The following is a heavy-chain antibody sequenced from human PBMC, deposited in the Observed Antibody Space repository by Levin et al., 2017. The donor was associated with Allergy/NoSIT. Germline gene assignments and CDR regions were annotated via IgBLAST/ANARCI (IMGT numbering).Heavy chain of an antibody. J-gene: IGHJ4*02. CDR1: GYSFTSYW. V-gene: IGHV5-51*01. CDR3: ARIGWGSIAAAGTPLPPGSDYFDY. D-gene: IGHD6-13*01. CDR2: IYPGDSDT. Sequence: PGESLKISCKGSGYSFTSYWIGWVRQMPGKGLEWMGIIYPGDSDTRYSPSFQGQVTISADKSISTAYLQWSSLKASDTAMYYCARIGWGSIAAAGTPLPPGSDYFDYWGQGTLVTVSS.